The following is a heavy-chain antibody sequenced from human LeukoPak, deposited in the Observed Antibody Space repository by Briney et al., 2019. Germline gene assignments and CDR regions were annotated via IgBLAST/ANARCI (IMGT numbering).Heavy chain of an antibody. CDR1: GFTFSSYG. CDR3: AKARQFDYYGSGSYDY. J-gene: IGHJ4*02. Sequence: GRSLRLSCAASGFTFSSYGMHWVRQAPGKGLEWETVISYDGSNKYYADSVKGRFTISRDNSKNTLYLQMNSLRAEDTAVYYCAKARQFDYYGSGSYDYWGQGTLVTVSS. D-gene: IGHD3-10*01. V-gene: IGHV3-30*18. CDR2: ISYDGSNK.